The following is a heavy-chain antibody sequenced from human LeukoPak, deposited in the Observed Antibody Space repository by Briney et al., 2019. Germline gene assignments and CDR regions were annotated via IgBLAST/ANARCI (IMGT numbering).Heavy chain of an antibody. V-gene: IGHV4-34*01. CDR3: ARRGLKYFDY. D-gene: IGHD2-21*01. J-gene: IGHJ4*02. CDR2: INHSGST. Sequence: PSETLSLTFAVYGGSFSGYYWSWIRQPPGKGLEWIGEINHSGSTNYNPSLKSRVTISVDTSKNQFSLKLSSVTAADTAVYYCARRGLKYFDYWGQGTLVTVSS. CDR1: GGSFSGYY.